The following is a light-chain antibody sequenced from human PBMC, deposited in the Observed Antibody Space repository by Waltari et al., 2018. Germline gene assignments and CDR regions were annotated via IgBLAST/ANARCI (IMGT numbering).Light chain of an antibody. J-gene: IGKJ2*01. CDR3: LQDHTYPHT. Sequence: AIQKTQSPASLSASVGDRVTITCRASQGVGNNLAWYQQKPGKAPKLLIYTVSTLQTGVPSRFSGSGSGTAFTLTISSLHPEDFATYYCLQDHTYPHTFGQGTKLEIK. CDR1: QGVGNN. V-gene: IGKV1-6*01. CDR2: TVS.